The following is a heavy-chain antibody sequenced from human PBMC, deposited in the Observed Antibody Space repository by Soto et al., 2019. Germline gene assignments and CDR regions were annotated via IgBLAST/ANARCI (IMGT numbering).Heavy chain of an antibody. CDR3: ARSSSGFRPHGAFDI. Sequence: SVKVSCKASGGTFSSYAISWVRQAPGQGLEWMGGIIPIIGTTNYAQKLQGRVTITTDTSTSTAYMELRSLRSDDTAVYYCARSSSGFRPHGAFDIWGQGTMVTVSS. CDR1: GGTFSSYA. J-gene: IGHJ3*02. V-gene: IGHV1-69*05. CDR2: IIPIIGTT. D-gene: IGHD6-19*01.